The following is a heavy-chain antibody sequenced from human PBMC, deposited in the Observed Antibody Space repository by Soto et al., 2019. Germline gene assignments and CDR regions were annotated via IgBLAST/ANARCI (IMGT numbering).Heavy chain of an antibody. CDR1: GGTFSSYA. Sequence: QVQLVQSGAEVKKPGSSVKVSCKASGGTFSSYAISWVRQAPGQGLEWMGGIIPIFGTANYAQKFQVRFTITADKSTSTAYMELSSRRSEATAVDYCARVIAWGRDDYYYGMDVWGQGTTVTVSS. D-gene: IGHD7-27*01. V-gene: IGHV1-69*06. CDR2: IIPIFGTA. J-gene: IGHJ6*02. CDR3: ARVIAWGRDDYYYGMDV.